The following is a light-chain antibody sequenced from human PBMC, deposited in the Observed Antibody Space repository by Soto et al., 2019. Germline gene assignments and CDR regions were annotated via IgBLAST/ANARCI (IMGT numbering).Light chain of an antibody. J-gene: IGKJ5*01. CDR2: GAS. Sequence: ELVLTQSPGTLSLSPGERATLSCSASQSVNSNYLAWHQQKPGQAPRLLIFGASSRATGIPDRCSGSGSGTDFTLTISRVEPEDFAVYYCQQYGSSLITFGQGTRLEIK. CDR1: QSVNSNY. V-gene: IGKV3-20*01. CDR3: QQYGSSLIT.